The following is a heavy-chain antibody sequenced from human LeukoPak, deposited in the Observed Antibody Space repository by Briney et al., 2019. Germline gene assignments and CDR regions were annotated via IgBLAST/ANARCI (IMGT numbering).Heavy chain of an antibody. Sequence: SETLSLTCTVSGGSISSSSYYWGWIRQPPGKGLEWIGSIYYSGSTYYNPSLKSRVTISVDTSKNQFSLKLSSVTAADTAVYYCARLLGPFGNYYDSSGYRFDPWGQGTLVTVSS. J-gene: IGHJ5*02. V-gene: IGHV4-39*01. CDR3: ARLLGPFGNYYDSSGYRFDP. CDR1: GGSISSSSYY. CDR2: IYYSGST. D-gene: IGHD3-22*01.